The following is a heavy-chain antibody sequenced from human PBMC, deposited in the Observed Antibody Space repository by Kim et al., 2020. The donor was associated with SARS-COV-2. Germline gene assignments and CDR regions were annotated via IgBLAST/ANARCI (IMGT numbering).Heavy chain of an antibody. CDR2: ISYDGSNK. CDR3: AKDRGYSYGSPFDY. Sequence: GGSLRLSCAASGVTFSSYGMHWVRQAPGKGLEWVAVISYDGSNKYYADSVKGRFTITRDNSKNTLYLQMNSLRAEDTAVYYCAKDRGYSYGSPFDYWGQGALVSFSS. V-gene: IGHV3-30*18. D-gene: IGHD5-18*01. CDR1: GVTFSSYG. J-gene: IGHJ4*02.